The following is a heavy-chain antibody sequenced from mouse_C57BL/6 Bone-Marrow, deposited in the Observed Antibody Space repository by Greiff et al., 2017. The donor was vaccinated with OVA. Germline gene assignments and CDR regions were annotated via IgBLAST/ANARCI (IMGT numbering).Heavy chain of an antibody. CDR3: ARVGSSYAMDY. J-gene: IGHJ4*01. Sequence: QVQLQQSGPGLVQPSQSLSITCTVSGFSLTSYGVHWVRQSPGKGLEWLGVIWSGGSTDYNAALISRLSISKDNSKSQVFFKMNSLQADDTAIYYCARVGSSYAMDYWGQGTSVTVSS. D-gene: IGHD1-1*01. CDR1: GFSLTSYG. V-gene: IGHV2-2*01. CDR2: IWSGGST.